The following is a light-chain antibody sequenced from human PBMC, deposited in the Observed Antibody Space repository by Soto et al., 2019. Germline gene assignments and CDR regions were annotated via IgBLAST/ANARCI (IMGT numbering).Light chain of an antibody. CDR1: QSVSSSY. CDR2: GAS. CDR3: QQYGSSHT. J-gene: IGKJ2*01. V-gene: IGKV3-20*01. Sequence: EIVLTQSPGTLSLSPGERATLSCRASQSVSSSYLAWYQQKPGQAPRLLIYGASSRATGIPDRFSGSGSGTYFTIISSRLEPEDVAVYCWQQYGSSHTFGQGTKLEIK.